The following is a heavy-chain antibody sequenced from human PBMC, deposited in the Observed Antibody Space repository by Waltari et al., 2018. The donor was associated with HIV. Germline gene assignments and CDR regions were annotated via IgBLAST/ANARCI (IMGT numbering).Heavy chain of an antibody. CDR3: ARGPPVDYDSSGYSLDY. V-gene: IGHV4-34*01. CDR1: GGSFSGYY. Sequence: QVQLQQWGAGLLKPSETLSLTCAVYGGSFSGYYWSWIRQPPGKGLEWIGEINHSGSTYYNPSLKSRVTISVDTSKNQFSLKLSSVTAADTAVYYCARGPPVDYDSSGYSLDYWGQGTLVTVSS. D-gene: IGHD3-22*01. CDR2: INHSGST. J-gene: IGHJ4*02.